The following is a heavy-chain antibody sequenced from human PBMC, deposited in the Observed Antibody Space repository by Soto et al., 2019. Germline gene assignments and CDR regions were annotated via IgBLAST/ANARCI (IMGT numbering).Heavy chain of an antibody. Sequence: EVQLLESGGGLVQPGGSLRLSCAASGFTFSSYAMSWVRQAPGKGLEWVSAISGSGGSTYYADSVKGRFTISRDNSKNTLYLQMNSLRAEDTAVYYCAKDDRSTIFGVVTPDYWGQGTLVTVSS. J-gene: IGHJ4*02. V-gene: IGHV3-23*01. CDR3: AKDDRSTIFGVVTPDY. CDR2: ISGSGGST. D-gene: IGHD3-3*01. CDR1: GFTFSSYA.